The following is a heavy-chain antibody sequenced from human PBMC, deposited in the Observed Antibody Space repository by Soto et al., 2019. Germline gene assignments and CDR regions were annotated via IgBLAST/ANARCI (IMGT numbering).Heavy chain of an antibody. CDR1: GSSISSGAYY. J-gene: IGHJ3*02. D-gene: IGHD3-3*01. Sequence: SETLSPTCKVSGSSISSGAYYGVWVLRHALKGLEWIGFIYYGGNTYYNPSLESRVNTSVDTSKNQFSLKLSSVTAADTAVYYCARDRGRIFGVVSDAFDIWGQGTMVTVS. V-gene: IGHV4-31*03. CDR2: IYYGGNT. CDR3: ARDRGRIFGVVSDAFDI.